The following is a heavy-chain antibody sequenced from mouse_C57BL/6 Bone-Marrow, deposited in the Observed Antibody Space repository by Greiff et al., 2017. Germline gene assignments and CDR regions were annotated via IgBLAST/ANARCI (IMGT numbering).Heavy chain of an antibody. CDR2: IDPETGGT. V-gene: IGHV1-15*01. J-gene: IGHJ4*01. CDR3: TSLDYYGSSSYAMDY. D-gene: IGHD1-1*01. Sequence: VQLKESGAELVRPGASVTLSCKASGYTFTDYEMHWVKQTPVHGLEWIGAIDPETGGTAYNQKFKGKAILTADKSSSTAYMELRSLTSEDSAVYYCTSLDYYGSSSYAMDYWGQGTSVTVSS. CDR1: GYTFTDYE.